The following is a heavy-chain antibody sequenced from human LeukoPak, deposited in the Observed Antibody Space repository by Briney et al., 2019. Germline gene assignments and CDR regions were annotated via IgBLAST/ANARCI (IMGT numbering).Heavy chain of an antibody. CDR3: ARWGGRGSPQFYGPLDY. CDR1: RGTFTSYA. J-gene: IGHJ4*02. CDR2: IIPIFGTP. Sequence: SVKVSCKASRGTFTSYAFSWVRQAPGQGLEWMGGIIPIFGTPIYAQKFQGRVAITADGPTSTTYMELSSLRSEDTAVYYCARWGGRGSPQFYGPLDYWGQGTLVTVSS. D-gene: IGHD2/OR15-2a*01. V-gene: IGHV1-69*13.